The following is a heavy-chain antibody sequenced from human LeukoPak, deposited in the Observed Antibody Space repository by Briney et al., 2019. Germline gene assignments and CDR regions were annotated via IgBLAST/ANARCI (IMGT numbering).Heavy chain of an antibody. CDR1: GGSVSSYY. CDR3: ARSPSGYRFDS. Sequence: SETLSLTCTVSGGSVSSYYWSWIRQPPGKGLEWIGYISNSGSTNYHPSLKSRVTISSDTSKTQFTLKLTSVTAADTAVYYCARSPSGYRFDSWGRGTLVAVSS. V-gene: IGHV4-59*02. D-gene: IGHD3-22*01. CDR2: ISNSGST. J-gene: IGHJ4*02.